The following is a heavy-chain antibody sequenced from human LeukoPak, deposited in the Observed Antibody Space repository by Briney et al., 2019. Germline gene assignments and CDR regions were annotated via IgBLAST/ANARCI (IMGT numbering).Heavy chain of an antibody. CDR1: GGSISSYY. CDR3: ARGGNNWFDP. V-gene: IGHV4-4*07. J-gene: IGHJ5*02. Sequence: ETLSLTCTVSGGSISSYYWSWIRQPAGKGLEWIGRINTSGSTNYNPSLKSRVTLSIDTSKNQFSLKLSSVTAAGTAVYYCARGGNNWFDPWGQGTLVTVSS. CDR2: INTSGST.